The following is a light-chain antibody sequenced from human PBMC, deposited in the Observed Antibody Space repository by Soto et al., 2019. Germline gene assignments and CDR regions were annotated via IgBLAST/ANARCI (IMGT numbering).Light chain of an antibody. CDR2: DVS. CDR3: SSYADNYTFDV. J-gene: IGLJ1*01. CDR1: SSDVGGYNY. V-gene: IGLV2-11*01. Sequence: QSALTQPRSVSGSPGQSVTISCTGTSSDVGGYNYVSWYQQHPGKAPKLMIYDVSQRPSGVPDRFSGSKSGSTASLTISGLQAEDEADYYCSSYADNYTFDVFGTGTKVTVL.